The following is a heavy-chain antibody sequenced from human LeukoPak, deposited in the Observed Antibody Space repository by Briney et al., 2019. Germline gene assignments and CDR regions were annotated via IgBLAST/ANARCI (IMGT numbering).Heavy chain of an antibody. J-gene: IGHJ4*02. V-gene: IGHV3-30*18. CDR2: ISPDGNNE. CDR1: GFTFSTFG. Sequence: PGRSLRLSCAASGFTFSTFGIHWVRQAPGKVLEWVAAISPDGNNEYYTDSVKGRFTISRDNSKNMIYLQMNSLRGEDSAVYYCAKVNNYDDYWGQGTLVTVSS. CDR3: AKVNNYDDY. D-gene: IGHD1/OR15-1a*01.